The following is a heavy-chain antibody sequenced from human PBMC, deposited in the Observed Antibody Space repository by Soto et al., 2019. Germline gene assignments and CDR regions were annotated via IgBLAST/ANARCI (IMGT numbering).Heavy chain of an antibody. CDR1: GFTFSSYA. D-gene: IGHD2-2*01. V-gene: IGHV3-23*01. Sequence: GGSLRLSCAASGFTFSSYAMSWVRQAPGKGLEWVSAISGSGGSTYYADSVKGRFTISRDNSKNTLYLQMNSLRAEDTAVYYCTKIIYFVGVPAALIPAYCMDVWGKGTTVTVSS. CDR3: TKIIYFVGVPAALIPAYCMDV. J-gene: IGHJ6*04. CDR2: ISGSGGST.